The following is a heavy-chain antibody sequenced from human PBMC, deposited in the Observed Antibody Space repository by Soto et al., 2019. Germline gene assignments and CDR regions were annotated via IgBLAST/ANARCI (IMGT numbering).Heavy chain of an antibody. CDR2: ISYDGTKK. V-gene: IGHV3-30*18. D-gene: IGHD1-1*01. CDR1: GFTSSTYG. J-gene: IGHJ4*02. Sequence: QVQLVESGGGVVQPGRSLRLSCAASGFTSSTYGIHWVRQAPGKGLEWVAGISYDGTKKYFADSVKGRFTISRDNSKNTVYLQMNSLGAEDTAVYYCAKGKGQRGDDRAEFDYWGQGTLVTVSS. CDR3: AKGKGQRGDDRAEFDY.